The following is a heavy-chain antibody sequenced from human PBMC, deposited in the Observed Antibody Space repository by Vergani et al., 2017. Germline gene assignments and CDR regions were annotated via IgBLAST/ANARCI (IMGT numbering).Heavy chain of an antibody. CDR2: ISGSGGSP. CDR3: AKDQRYSSSCLLDY. CDR1: GFTFSSYA. Sequence: EVQLLESGGGLVQPGGSLRLSCAASGFTFSSYAMSWVRQAPGKGVEWVSAISGSGGSPYYADAVKGRCTISRDNSENTLYLQMNSLRGEDPAVNYYAKDQRYSSSCLLDYWGQGTLVTVSS. D-gene: IGHD6-13*01. V-gene: IGHV3-23*01. J-gene: IGHJ4*02.